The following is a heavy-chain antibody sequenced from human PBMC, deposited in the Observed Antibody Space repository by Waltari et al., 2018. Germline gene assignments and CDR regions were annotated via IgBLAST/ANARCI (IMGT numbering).Heavy chain of an antibody. D-gene: IGHD3-10*01. CDR2: IISSYTDNTV. CDR3: VRGGLNNYYNSFDY. J-gene: IGHJ4*02. CDR1: GFSFSVRE. V-gene: IGHV3-48*03. Sequence: DVQLVESGGGSVQPGGSLRLSCAASGFSFSVREMNWVRQAPGRVLALLSYIISSYTDNTVYYADSVKGRFTISRDNAKTSLFLQMNSLRAADTAVYYCVRGGLNNYYNSFDYWGQGTLVTVSS.